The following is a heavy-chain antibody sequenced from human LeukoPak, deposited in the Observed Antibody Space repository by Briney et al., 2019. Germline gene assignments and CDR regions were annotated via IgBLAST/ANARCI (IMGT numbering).Heavy chain of an antibody. CDR2: ISYDGSNK. CDR3: AKEDYYDSSGPNIDY. V-gene: IGHV3-30*18. CDR1: GFAFSSYG. J-gene: IGHJ4*02. D-gene: IGHD3-22*01. Sequence: GGSLRLSCAASGFAFSSYGMHWVRQAPGKGLEWVAVISYDGSNKYYADSVKGRFTISRDNSKNTLYLQMNSLRAEDTAVYYCAKEDYYDSSGPNIDYWGQGTLVTVSS.